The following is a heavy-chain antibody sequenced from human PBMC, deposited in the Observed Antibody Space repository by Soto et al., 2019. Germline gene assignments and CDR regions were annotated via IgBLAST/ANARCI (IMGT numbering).Heavy chain of an antibody. V-gene: IGHV4-34*01. J-gene: IGHJ5*02. D-gene: IGHD1-1*01. Sequence: SETLSLTCAVYGGSFSGYYWSWIRQPPGKGLEWIGEINHSGSTNYNPSLKSRVTISVDTSKNQFSLKLSSVTAADTAVYYCARRRTSVWFDPWGQGTLVTVSS. CDR1: GGSFSGYY. CDR2: INHSGST. CDR3: ARRRTSVWFDP.